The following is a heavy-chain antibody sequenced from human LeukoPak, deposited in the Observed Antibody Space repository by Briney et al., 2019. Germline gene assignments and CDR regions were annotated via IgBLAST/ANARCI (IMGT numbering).Heavy chain of an antibody. V-gene: IGHV4-59*08. Sequence: PSETLSLTCTVSGGSISSYYWSWIRQPPGKGLEWIGYIYYSGSTNYNPSLKSRVTISVDTSKNQFSLKLSSVTAADTAAYYCARSGAMVTGDAFDIWGQGTMVTVSS. CDR3: ARSGAMVTGDAFDI. CDR1: GGSISSYY. J-gene: IGHJ3*02. D-gene: IGHD5-18*01. CDR2: IYYSGST.